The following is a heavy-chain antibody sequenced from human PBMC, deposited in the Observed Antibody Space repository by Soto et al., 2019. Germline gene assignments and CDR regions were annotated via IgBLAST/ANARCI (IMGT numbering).Heavy chain of an antibody. V-gene: IGHV3-21*01. CDR3: ARASTTVTTTSNYGY. D-gene: IGHD4-17*01. CDR1: GFTFSSYS. J-gene: IGHJ4*02. CDR2: ISSSSSYI. Sequence: EVQLVESGGGLVKPGGSLRLSCAASGFTFSSYSMNWVRQAPGKGLEWVSSISSSSSYIYYADSVKGRFTISRDNAKNSLYLQMNSLRAEDTAVYYCARASTTVTTTSNYGYWGQGTLVTVSS.